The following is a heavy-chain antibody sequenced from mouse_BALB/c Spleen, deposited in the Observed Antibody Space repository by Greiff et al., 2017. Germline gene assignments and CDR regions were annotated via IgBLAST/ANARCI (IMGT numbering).Heavy chain of an antibody. Sequence: EVQRVESGGGLVKPGGSLKLSCAASGFTFSDYYMYWVRQTPEKRLEWVATISDGGSYTYYPDSVKGRFTISRDNAKNNLYLQMSSLKSEDTAMYYCARGGYYKVYFDYWGQGTTLTVSS. CDR2: ISDGGSYT. V-gene: IGHV5-4*02. D-gene: IGHD2-3*01. J-gene: IGHJ2*01. CDR1: GFTFSDYY. CDR3: ARGGYYKVYFDY.